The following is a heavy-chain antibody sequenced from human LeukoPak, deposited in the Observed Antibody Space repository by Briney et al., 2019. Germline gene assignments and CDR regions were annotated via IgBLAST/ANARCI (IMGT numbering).Heavy chain of an antibody. Sequence: GRSLRLSCAASGFTFSSYAMHWVRQAPGKGLEWVAVISYDGSNKYYADSVKGRFTISRDNSKNTLYLQMNSLRAKDTAVYYCARDSSGWYYLDYWGQGTLVTVSS. CDR3: ARDSSGWYYLDY. CDR2: ISYDGSNK. D-gene: IGHD6-19*01. CDR1: GFTFSSYA. V-gene: IGHV3-30-3*01. J-gene: IGHJ4*02.